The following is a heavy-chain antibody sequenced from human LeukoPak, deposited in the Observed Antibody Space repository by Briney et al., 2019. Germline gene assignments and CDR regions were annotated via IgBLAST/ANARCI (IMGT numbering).Heavy chain of an antibody. V-gene: IGHV3-30*02. CDR1: GFTFSSYG. CDR2: IRYDGSNK. D-gene: IGHD2-2*01. J-gene: IGHJ6*03. CDR3: AKSAAMAHHYYYMDV. Sequence: GGSLRLSCAASGFTFSSYGMHWVRQAPGKGLEWVAFIRYDGSNKYYADSVKGRFTISRDNSKNTLYLQMNSLRAEDTAVYYCAKSAAMAHHYYYMDVWGKGTTVTVSS.